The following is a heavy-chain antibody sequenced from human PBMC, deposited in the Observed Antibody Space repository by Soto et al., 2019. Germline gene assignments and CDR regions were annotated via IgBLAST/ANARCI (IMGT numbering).Heavy chain of an antibody. CDR3: ARGHQLRFLEWLWSRHRDYYGMDV. CDR2: MNPNSGNT. V-gene: IGHV1-8*01. Sequence: ASVKVSCKASGSTFTSYHINWVRQAAGQGLEWMGWMNPNSGNTGYAQKFQGRVTMTRNTSISTAYMELSSLRSEDTAVYYCARGHQLRFLEWLWSRHRDYYGMDVWGQGTTVTVSS. D-gene: IGHD3-3*01. CDR1: GSTFTSYH. J-gene: IGHJ6*02.